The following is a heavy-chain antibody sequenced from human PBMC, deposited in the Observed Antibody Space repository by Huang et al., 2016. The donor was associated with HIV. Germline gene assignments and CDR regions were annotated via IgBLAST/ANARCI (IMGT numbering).Heavy chain of an antibody. J-gene: IGHJ4*02. V-gene: IGHV3-30*14. CDR2: ISFDGRNK. CDR1: GFTFRDHP. D-gene: IGHD6-19*01. Sequence: QVQLVESGGGVVQPGRSLRLSCAVSGFTFRDHPMHWVRQAPGKGLEWVEVISFDGRNKFYADFVRGRFTISRDKSKNILYLQLNSLTPADTSIYYCARDTTTVAGLDFWGQGALVTVSS. CDR3: ARDTTTVAGLDF.